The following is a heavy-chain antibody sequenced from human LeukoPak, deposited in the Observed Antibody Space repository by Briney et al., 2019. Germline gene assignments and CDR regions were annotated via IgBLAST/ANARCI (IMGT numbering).Heavy chain of an antibody. CDR1: GHSISTGYY. CDR3: ASYYASGVSAYNYYGMDV. V-gene: IGHV4-38-2*01. Sequence: PSETQSLTCAVSGHSISTGYYWGWIRQPPGKGLEWIGSMSHNRGTYYNPSLKSRVTISMDTSKNQISLRLTSVTAADTAVYYCASYYASGVSAYNYYGMDVWGKGTTVTVSS. CDR2: MSHNRGT. D-gene: IGHD3-10*01. J-gene: IGHJ6*04.